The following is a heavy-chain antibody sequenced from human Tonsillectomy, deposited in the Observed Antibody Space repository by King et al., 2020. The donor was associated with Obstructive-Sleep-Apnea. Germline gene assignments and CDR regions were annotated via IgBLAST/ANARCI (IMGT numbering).Heavy chain of an antibody. CDR1: VGSISSGGYY. D-gene: IGHD6-13*01. CDR2: IYYSGST. CDR3: ATTGYSSSWYVY. V-gene: IGHV4-31*01. Sequence: VQLQESGPGLVKPSQTLSLTCTVSVGSISSGGYYWSWIRQHPGKGLEWIGDIYYSGSTYYNPSLKSLVTISVDTSKNQFSLKLSSVTAADTAVYYCATTGYSSSWYVYWGQGTLVTVSS. J-gene: IGHJ4*02.